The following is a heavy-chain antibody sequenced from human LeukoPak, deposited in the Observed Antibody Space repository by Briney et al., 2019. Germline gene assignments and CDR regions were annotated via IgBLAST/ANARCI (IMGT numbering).Heavy chain of an antibody. CDR2: ITPIFGTT. CDR3: ARDLTMVRGARYRPYNWFDP. J-gene: IGHJ5*02. D-gene: IGHD3-10*01. V-gene: IGHV1-69*13. Sequence: GASVKVSCKASGGTFSTYVINWVRQAPGQGLEWMGGITPIFGTTDYAQTFQGRVTVTADESTSTAYMELSRLRSEDTAVYYCARDLTMVRGARYRPYNWFDPWGQGTLVTVSS. CDR1: GGTFSTYV.